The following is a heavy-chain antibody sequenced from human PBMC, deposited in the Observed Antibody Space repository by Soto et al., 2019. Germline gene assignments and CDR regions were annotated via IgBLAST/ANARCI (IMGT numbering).Heavy chain of an antibody. CDR1: GGSISSGDYY. D-gene: IGHD3-10*01. CDR2: IYYSGST. Sequence: SETLSLTCTVSGGSISSGDYYWSWIRQPPGKGLEWIGYIYYSGSTYYNPSLKSRVTISVDTSKNQFSLKLSSVTAADTAVYYCARDRSWFGPGMNYYYYYGMDVWGQGTTVTVSS. J-gene: IGHJ6*02. CDR3: ARDRSWFGPGMNYYYYYGMDV. V-gene: IGHV4-30-4*01.